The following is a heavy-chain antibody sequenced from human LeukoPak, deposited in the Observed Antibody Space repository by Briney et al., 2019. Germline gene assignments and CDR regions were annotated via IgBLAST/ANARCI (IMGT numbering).Heavy chain of an antibody. CDR1: GFNVTSYS. Sequence: GGSLRLSCAASGFNVTSYSMNWVRQAPGKGLEWVSSISSSNTYIYYADSVRGRLTISRDSARNSLYLQMNSLRGEDTAVYYCARDHQASGWFYWFGPWGQGALVTVSS. V-gene: IGHV3-21*01. CDR2: ISSSNTYI. J-gene: IGHJ5*02. CDR3: ARDHQASGWFYWFGP. D-gene: IGHD6-19*01.